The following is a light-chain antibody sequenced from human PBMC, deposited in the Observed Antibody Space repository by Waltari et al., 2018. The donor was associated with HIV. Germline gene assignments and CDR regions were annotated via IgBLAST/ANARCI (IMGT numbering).Light chain of an antibody. J-gene: IGKJ2*01. CDR1: QSISSY. Sequence: EIVLTQSPATLSLSPGHTATLSCRASQSISSYLAWYQQKPGQAPRLPIYDASHRATGMPARFSGSGSGTDFTLTIGPLEPEDFAVYYCQQRDKWPPSYTFGQGTRVEI. V-gene: IGKV3-11*01. CDR2: DAS. CDR3: QQRDKWPPSYT.